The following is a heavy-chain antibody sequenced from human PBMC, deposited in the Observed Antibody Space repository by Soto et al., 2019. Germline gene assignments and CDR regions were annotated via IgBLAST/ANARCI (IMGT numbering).Heavy chain of an antibody. CDR2: IWYDGSNK. V-gene: IGHV3-33*01. J-gene: IGHJ4*02. D-gene: IGHD3-9*01. CDR1: GFTFSSYG. Sequence: QVQLVESGGGVVQPGRSLRLSCAASGFTFSSYGMHWVRQAPGKGLEWVAVIWYDGSNKYYADSVKGRFTSSRDNSKNTLYLQMNSLRAEDTAGYYCARGYDILTGPPGFDYWGQGTLVTVSS. CDR3: ARGYDILTGPPGFDY.